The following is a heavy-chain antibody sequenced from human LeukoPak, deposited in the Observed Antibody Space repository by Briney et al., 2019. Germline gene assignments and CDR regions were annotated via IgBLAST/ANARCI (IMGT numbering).Heavy chain of an antibody. V-gene: IGHV4-59*01. CDR2: IYYSGST. Sequence: PSETLSLTCTVSGGSISSYYWSWIRQPPGKGLEWIGYIYYSGSTNYNPSLKSRVTISVDTSKNQFSLKLSSVTAADTAVYYCARGQAVAGKPDDYWGQGTLVTVSS. CDR3: ARGQAVAGKPDDY. J-gene: IGHJ4*02. D-gene: IGHD6-19*01. CDR1: GGSISSYY.